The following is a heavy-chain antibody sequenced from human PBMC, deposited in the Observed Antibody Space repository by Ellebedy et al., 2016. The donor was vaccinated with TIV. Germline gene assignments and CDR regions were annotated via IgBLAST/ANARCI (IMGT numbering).Heavy chain of an antibody. V-gene: IGHV3-21*01. J-gene: IGHJ2*01. CDR1: GFSFSNFG. Sequence: GESLKISXTASGFSFSNFGMSWVRQVPGKGLEWVSSISRSGNYVYYADSLKGRLTISRDNANNSLFLQMNSLTGEDTAVYYCAKKARDWYLDVWGRGTLVTVSS. CDR2: ISRSGNYV. CDR3: AKKARDWYLDV.